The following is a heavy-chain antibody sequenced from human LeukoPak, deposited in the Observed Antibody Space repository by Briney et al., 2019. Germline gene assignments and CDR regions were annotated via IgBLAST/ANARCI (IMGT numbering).Heavy chain of an antibody. CDR1: GYTFSSYW. V-gene: IGHV5-51*01. Sequence: GESLKISCKGSGYTFSSYWIAWVRQLPGKGLECMGIIYPSDSDTRYSPSFQGQVTISADKSISIAYLQWSSLMASDTAMYYCARQFDYGDYTLNYWGQGTLVTVSS. CDR3: ARQFDYGDYTLNY. J-gene: IGHJ4*02. D-gene: IGHD4-17*01. CDR2: IYPSDSDT.